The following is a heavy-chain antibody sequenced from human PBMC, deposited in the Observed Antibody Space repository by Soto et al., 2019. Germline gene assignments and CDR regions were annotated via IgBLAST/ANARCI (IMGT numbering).Heavy chain of an antibody. Sequence: QVQLVESGGGVVQPGRSLRLSCAASGFTFSSYAMHWVRQAPGKGLEWVAVISYDGSNKYYADSVKGRFTISRDNSKNTLYLQMNSLRAEDTGVYYCARDGVRYYYDSSGYYYFDYWGQGTLVTVSS. V-gene: IGHV3-30-3*01. D-gene: IGHD3-22*01. J-gene: IGHJ4*02. CDR3: ARDGVRYYYDSSGYYYFDY. CDR2: ISYDGSNK. CDR1: GFTFSSYA.